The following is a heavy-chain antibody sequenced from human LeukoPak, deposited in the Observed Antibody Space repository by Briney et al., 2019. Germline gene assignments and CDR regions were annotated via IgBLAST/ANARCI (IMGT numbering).Heavy chain of an antibody. CDR1: GGSISSSSYY. J-gene: IGHJ4*02. D-gene: IGHD3-3*01. CDR3: ARGLSWSGLRYFDY. V-gene: IGHV4-39*07. Sequence: PSETLSLTCTVSGGSISSSSYYWGWIRQPPGKGLEWIGEINHSGSTNYNPSLKSRVTISVDTSKNQFSLKLSSVTAADTAVYYCARGLSWSGLRYFDYWGQGTLVTVSS. CDR2: INHSGST.